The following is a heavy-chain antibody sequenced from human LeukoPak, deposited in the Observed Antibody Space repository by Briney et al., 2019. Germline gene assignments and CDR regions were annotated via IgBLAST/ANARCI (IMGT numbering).Heavy chain of an antibody. D-gene: IGHD2-21*01. V-gene: IGHV4-59*01. CDR2: IYYSEST. CDR3: ARKIPGYYGMDV. J-gene: IGHJ6*02. CDR1: GNSISSYY. Sequence: SETLSLTCTVSGNSISSYYWSWIRQPPGKGLEWIGYIYYSESTNYNPSLKSRVIISVDTSKNQFSLKLSSVTAADTAVYYCARKIPGYYGMDVWGQGTTVTVSS.